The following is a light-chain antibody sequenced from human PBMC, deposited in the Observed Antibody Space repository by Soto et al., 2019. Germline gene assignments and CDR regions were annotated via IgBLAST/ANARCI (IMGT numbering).Light chain of an antibody. CDR2: DDR. CDR3: QVWDTSDPRVM. Sequence: ELTQPPSVSVAPGLTATITCGGDNIGNKVVHWYQQKPGQAPVLVVYDDRDRPSGIPERFSGSNSGNTATLTISRVEAGDEADYHCQVWDTSDPRVMFGGGTKLTVL. J-gene: IGLJ3*02. CDR1: NIGNKV. V-gene: IGLV3-21*02.